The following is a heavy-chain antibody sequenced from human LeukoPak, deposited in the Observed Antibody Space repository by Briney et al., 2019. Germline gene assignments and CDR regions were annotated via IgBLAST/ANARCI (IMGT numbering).Heavy chain of an antibody. CDR3: AKGEGGGGGGGYFDY. D-gene: IGHD3-16*01. CDR1: GFTLNSYG. Sequence: GGSLRLSCTASGFTLNSYGMHWVRQAPGKGLEWVAFIRSDGINKYYVDSVKGRFTISRDISENTLYLQMNRLRADDTAVYYWAKGEGGGGGGGYFDYWGQGTLVTVSS. CDR2: IRSDGINK. V-gene: IGHV3-30*02. J-gene: IGHJ4*02.